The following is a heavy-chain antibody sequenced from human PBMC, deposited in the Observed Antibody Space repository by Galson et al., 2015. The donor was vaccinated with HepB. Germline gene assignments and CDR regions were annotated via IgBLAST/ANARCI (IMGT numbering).Heavy chain of an antibody. CDR3: ARERNDICDS. J-gene: IGHJ4*02. CDR2: ISTHSGDT. D-gene: IGHD1-1*01. CDR1: GYTFTSNG. V-gene: IGHV1-18*01. Sequence: SVKVSCKASGYTFTSNGLSWVRQAPGQGLEWMGWISTHSGDTKSAQKFQGRLIMTTDTSTATAYMEMRSLTSDDTAVYYCARERNDICDSWGQGTLVTVSS.